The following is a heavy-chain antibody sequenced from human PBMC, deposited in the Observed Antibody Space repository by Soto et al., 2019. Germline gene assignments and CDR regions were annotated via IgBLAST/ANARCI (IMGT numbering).Heavy chain of an antibody. J-gene: IGHJ6*02. Sequence: QVQLVQSGAEVKKPGASVKVSCKASGYTFTGYYMHWVRQAPGQGLEWMGWISAYNGNTNYAQKLQGRVTMTTATSTSSAYMELRSLRSDDTAVYYCAVHHTEASEDIVATITGHYYYYGMDVWGQGTTVTVSS. D-gene: IGHD5-12*01. CDR1: GYTFTGYY. CDR2: ISAYNGNT. CDR3: AVHHTEASEDIVATITGHYYYYGMDV. V-gene: IGHV1-18*04.